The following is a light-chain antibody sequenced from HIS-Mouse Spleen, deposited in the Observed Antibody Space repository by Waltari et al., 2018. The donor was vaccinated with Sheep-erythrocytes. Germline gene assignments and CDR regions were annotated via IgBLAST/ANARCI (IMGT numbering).Light chain of an antibody. CDR2: EGS. J-gene: IGLJ3*02. Sequence: QSALTQPASVSGSPGQSITISCTGTSSDVGRYNLVSWYQQHPRKAPTHMIYEGSKLPSGVSNRFSGSKSGNTASLTICGLQAEDEADYYCCSYAGSSTPWVFGGGTKLTVL. CDR1: SSDVGRYNL. CDR3: CSYAGSSTPWV. V-gene: IGLV2-23*01.